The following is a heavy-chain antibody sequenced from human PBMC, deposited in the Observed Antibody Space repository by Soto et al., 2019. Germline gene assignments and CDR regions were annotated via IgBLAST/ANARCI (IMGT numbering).Heavy chain of an antibody. D-gene: IGHD2-2*01. CDR2: ISGSGVST. CDR1: GFTFSSYA. CDR3: AKFYFISTMCQAPAAKSTGGFEI. J-gene: IGHJ3*02. Sequence: EPQLLESGGGLGHPGGSLRLSCAASGFTFSSYAMSWVRQAPGKGLEWVAAISGSGVSTYYADSVRGRSTISRDNSKKTGEPQKNSLKAEDTAVYYCAKFYFISTMCQAPAAKSTGGFEIWGQGTLVTVSS. V-gene: IGHV3-23*01.